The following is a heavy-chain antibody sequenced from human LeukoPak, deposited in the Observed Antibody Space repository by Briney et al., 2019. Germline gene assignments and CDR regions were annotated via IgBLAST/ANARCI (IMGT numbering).Heavy chain of an antibody. CDR1: GYSFTSYW. CDR2: IKEDGGEK. CDR3: ARDKVGTGPTHLDY. D-gene: IGHD1-26*01. V-gene: IGHV3-7*01. Sequence: GESLKISCKGSGYSFTSYWIGWVRQMPGKGLERVANIKEDGGEKYSVDSVKGRFTISRDNAMNSLYLEMNSLRAEDTALYYCARDKVGTGPTHLDYWGQGALVTVSS. J-gene: IGHJ4*02.